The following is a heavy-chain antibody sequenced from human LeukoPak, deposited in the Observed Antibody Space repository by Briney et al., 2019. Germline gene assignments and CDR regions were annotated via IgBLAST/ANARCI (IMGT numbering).Heavy chain of an antibody. CDR2: IRIGATGT. Sequence: GGSLRLSCAASGFTFSDYFMSWVRQAPGKGLEWVSTIRIGATGTHYSDSVQGRFTISRDDSKSTLYLQMSNLRDDDTAVYHCAKDHTGSLYRHAFWGQGTLVTVSS. CDR1: GFTFSDYF. V-gene: IGHV3-23*01. J-gene: IGHJ4*02. D-gene: IGHD1-26*01. CDR3: AKDHTGSLYRHAF.